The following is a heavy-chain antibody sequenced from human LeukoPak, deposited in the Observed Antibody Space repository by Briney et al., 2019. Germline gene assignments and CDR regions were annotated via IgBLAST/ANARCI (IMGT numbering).Heavy chain of an antibody. J-gene: IGHJ6*03. CDR3: ARASKGYSYGYGYYYYYMDV. V-gene: IGHV3-48*03. Sequence: GGSLRLSCAASGFTFSSYEMKWVRQAPGKGLEWVSYISSSGSTIYFADSVEGRFTISRDNAKNSLYLQMNSLRAEDTAVYYCARASKGYSYGYGYYYYYMDVWGKGTTVTISS. D-gene: IGHD5-18*01. CDR2: ISSSGSTI. CDR1: GFTFSSYE.